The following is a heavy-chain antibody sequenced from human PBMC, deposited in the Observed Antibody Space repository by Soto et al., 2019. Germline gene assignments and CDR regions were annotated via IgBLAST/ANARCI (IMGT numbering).Heavy chain of an antibody. Sequence: GGSLRLSCAASGFTFSSYCMHWVRQAPGKGLEWVAVISYDGSNKYYADSVKGRFTISRDNSKNTLYLQMNSLRAEDTAVYYCAKSPARGYYYYYGMDVWGQGTTVTVSS. CDR2: ISYDGSNK. J-gene: IGHJ6*02. D-gene: IGHD3-10*01. V-gene: IGHV3-30*18. CDR1: GFTFSSYC. CDR3: AKSPARGYYYYYGMDV.